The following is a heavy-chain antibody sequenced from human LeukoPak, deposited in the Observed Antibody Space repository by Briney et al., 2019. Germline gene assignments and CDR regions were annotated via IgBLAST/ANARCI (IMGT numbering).Heavy chain of an antibody. CDR2: IYYSGST. J-gene: IGHJ4*02. Sequence: SETLSLTCTVSGGSISSYYWSWIRQPPGKGLEWIGYIYYSGSTNYNPSLKSRVTISVDTSKNQFSLKLSSVTAADTAVYYCARSLRTTDYFDYWGQGTLVTVSS. CDR3: ARSLRTTDYFDY. D-gene: IGHD1-14*01. CDR1: GGSISSYY. V-gene: IGHV4-59*08.